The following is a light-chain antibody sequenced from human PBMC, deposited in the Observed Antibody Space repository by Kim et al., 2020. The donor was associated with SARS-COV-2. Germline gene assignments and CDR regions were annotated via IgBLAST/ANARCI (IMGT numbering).Light chain of an antibody. CDR1: QSISSY. Sequence: ASVGDRVTSTCRASQSISSYLNWYQQKPGKAPKRLSYSASSLQSGVPSRCSGSGAGTDFTLTISSLQPEDFATYYCQQSYSTPRTFGQGTKVDIK. CDR2: SAS. J-gene: IGKJ1*01. CDR3: QQSYSTPRT. V-gene: IGKV1-39*01.